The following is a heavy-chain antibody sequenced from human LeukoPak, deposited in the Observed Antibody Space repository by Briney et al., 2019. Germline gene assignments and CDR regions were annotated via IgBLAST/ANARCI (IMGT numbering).Heavy chain of an antibody. V-gene: IGHV1-69*01. J-gene: IGHJ4*02. CDR2: IMPIFGTA. CDR1: GGTFSSYA. Sequence: GASVKVSCKASGGTFSSYAISWVRQAPGQGLEWMGGIMPIFGTANYAQKFQGRVTITADESTSTAYMELSSLRSEDTAVYYCARVSALMITFGGVIVGYFDYWGQGTLVTVSS. D-gene: IGHD3-16*02. CDR3: ARVSALMITFGGVIVGYFDY.